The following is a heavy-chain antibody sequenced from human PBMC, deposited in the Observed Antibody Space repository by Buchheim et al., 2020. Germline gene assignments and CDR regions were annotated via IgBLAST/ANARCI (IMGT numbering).Heavy chain of an antibody. CDR2: INPNSGGT. J-gene: IGHJ6*02. CDR1: GYTFTGYY. CDR3: ALPLLDSSGYEVYYYYYGMDV. V-gene: IGHV1-2*02. Sequence: QVQLVQSGAEVKKPGASVKVSCKASGYTFTGYYMHWVRQAPGQGLEWMGWINPNSGGTNYAQKFQGRVTMTRDTSISTAYMELSRLRSDDTAVYYCALPLLDSSGYEVYYYYYGMDVWGQGTT. D-gene: IGHD3-22*01.